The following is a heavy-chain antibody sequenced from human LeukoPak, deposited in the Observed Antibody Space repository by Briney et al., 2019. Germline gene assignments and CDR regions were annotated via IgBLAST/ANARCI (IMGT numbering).Heavy chain of an antibody. CDR2: ISAYNGNT. CDR3: ARDGDYYGSGSYQDY. V-gene: IGHV1-18*04. D-gene: IGHD3-10*01. CDR1: GYTFTSYG. J-gene: IGHJ4*02. Sequence: ASVKVSCKASGYTFTSYGISWVRQAPGQGLEWMGWISAYNGNTNYAQKLQGRVTMTTDTSTSTAYMELRSLRSDDTAVYYCARDGDYYGSGSYQDYWGQGTPVTVSS.